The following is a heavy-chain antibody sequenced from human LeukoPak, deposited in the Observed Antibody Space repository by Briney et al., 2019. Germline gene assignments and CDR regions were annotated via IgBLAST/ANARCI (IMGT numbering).Heavy chain of an antibody. CDR3: ARRGYHYNSSATAKAFDI. D-gene: IGHD3-22*01. V-gene: IGHV5-51*01. J-gene: IGHJ3*02. Sequence: GESLKISCKGSGYSFTSYWIGWVRQMPGKGLEWMGIIYPGDSDTRYSQSFQGQVAISADKSISTAYLQWSSLKASDTAMYYCARRGYHYNSSATAKAFDIWGQGTMVTVSS. CDR2: IYPGDSDT. CDR1: GYSFTSYW.